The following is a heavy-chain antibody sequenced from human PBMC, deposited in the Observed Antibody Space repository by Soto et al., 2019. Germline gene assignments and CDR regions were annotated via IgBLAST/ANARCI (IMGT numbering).Heavy chain of an antibody. V-gene: IGHV3-30*18. J-gene: IGHJ6*03. D-gene: IGHD6-6*01. CDR1: GFTFSSYG. CDR3: AKESLAARTYYYYYMDV. Sequence: GGSLRLSCAASGFTFSSYGMHWVRQAPGKGLEWVAVISYDGSNKYYADSVKGRFTIPRDNSKNTLYLQMNSLRAEDTAVYYCAKESLAARTYYYYYMDVWGKGTTVTVSS. CDR2: ISYDGSNK.